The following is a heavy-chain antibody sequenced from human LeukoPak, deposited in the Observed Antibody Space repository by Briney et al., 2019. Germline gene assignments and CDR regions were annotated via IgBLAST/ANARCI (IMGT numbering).Heavy chain of an antibody. CDR2: IYYSGST. CDR1: GGSISSGGYY. CDR3: ARWQGPNMFDP. V-gene: IGHV4-31*03. J-gene: IGHJ5*02. Sequence: SETLSHTCNVSGGSISSGGYYWSWIRQHPGKGLEWIGYIYYSGSTYYNPSLKSRVTISVDTSKNQFSLKLSSVTAADTAMYYCARWQGPNMFDPWGQGTLVTVSS.